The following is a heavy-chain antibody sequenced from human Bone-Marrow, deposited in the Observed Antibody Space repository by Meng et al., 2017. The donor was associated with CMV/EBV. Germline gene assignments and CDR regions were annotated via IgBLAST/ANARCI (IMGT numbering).Heavy chain of an antibody. Sequence: GESLKISCAASGFTFDDYGMTWVRQPPGKGLEWVSGINWNGGSTGYADSVKGRFTISRDIAKNSLYLQMNSLRTEDTAIYFCVKAASHCHTTSCERFNWFDPWGQGTLVTVSS. CDR2: INWNGGST. V-gene: IGHV3-20*04. J-gene: IGHJ5*02. CDR1: GFTFDDYG. CDR3: VKAASHCHTTSCERFNWFDP. D-gene: IGHD2-2*01.